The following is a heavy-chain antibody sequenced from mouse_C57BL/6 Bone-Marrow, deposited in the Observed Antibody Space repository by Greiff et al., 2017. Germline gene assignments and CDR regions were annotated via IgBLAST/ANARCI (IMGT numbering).Heavy chain of an antibody. CDR1: GFTFTDYY. Sequence: DVKLQESGGGLVQPGGSLSLSCAASGFTFTDYYMSWVRPPPGKALEWLGFIRNKANGYTTEYSASVTGRFTISRDNSQSILYLQMNALRAEDSATYYCARSPRDYVYYFDYWGQGTTLTVSS. D-gene: IGHD2-4*01. V-gene: IGHV7-3*01. J-gene: IGHJ2*01. CDR2: IRNKANGYTT. CDR3: ARSPRDYVYYFDY.